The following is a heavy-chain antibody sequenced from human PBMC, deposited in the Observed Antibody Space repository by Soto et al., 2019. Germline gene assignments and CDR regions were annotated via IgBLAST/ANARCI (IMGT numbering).Heavy chain of an antibody. J-gene: IGHJ1*01. CDR1: GYTFTSYY. D-gene: IGHD2-21*02. CDR3: ARVPAAYCGGDCYSDYFQN. Sequence: GASVKVSCKASGYTFTSYYMHWVRQAPGQGLEWMGIINPSGGSTSYAQKFQGRVTMTRDTSTSTVYMELSSLRSEDTAVYYCARVPAAYCGGDCYSDYFQNWGQGTLVTVSS. V-gene: IGHV1-46*01. CDR2: INPSGGST.